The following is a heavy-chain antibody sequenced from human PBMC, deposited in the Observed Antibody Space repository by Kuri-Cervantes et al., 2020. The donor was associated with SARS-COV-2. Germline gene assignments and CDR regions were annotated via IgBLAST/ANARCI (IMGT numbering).Heavy chain of an antibody. J-gene: IGHJ4*01. Sequence: GESLKISCAASGFTFSSYSMNWVRQAPGKGLEWVSSISSSSYIYYADSVKGRFTISRDNAKNSLYLQMNSLRAEDTAVYYCARSPYSSSLIDYWGQEPWSPSPQ. D-gene: IGHD6-6*01. V-gene: IGHV3-21*01. CDR3: ARSPYSSSLIDY. CDR1: GFTFSSYS. CDR2: ISSSSYI.